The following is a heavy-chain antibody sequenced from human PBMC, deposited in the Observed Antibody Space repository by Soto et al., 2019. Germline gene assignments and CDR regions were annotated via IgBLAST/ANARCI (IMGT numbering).Heavy chain of an antibody. Sequence: QVQLVESGGGVVQPGRSLRLSCAASGFTFSSYGMHWVRQAPGKGLEWVAVIWHDGSNKYYADSVKGRFTISRDNSKNTLYLQMNSLRAEDTAVYYCARDVLLWFGEFWFDPWGQGTLVTVSS. CDR2: IWHDGSNK. CDR3: ARDVLLWFGEFWFDP. J-gene: IGHJ5*02. CDR1: GFTFSSYG. D-gene: IGHD3-10*01. V-gene: IGHV3-33*01.